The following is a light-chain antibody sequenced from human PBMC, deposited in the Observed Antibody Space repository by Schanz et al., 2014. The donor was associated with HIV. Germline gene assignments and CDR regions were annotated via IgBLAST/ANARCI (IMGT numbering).Light chain of an antibody. Sequence: EIVMTQSPVTLSVSPGDRATLSCRASQSVSSNLAWYQQKPGQAPRLLIFDASTMATGIPVRFSGSGSGTEFTLTISSLQSEDFATYYCQHLNNYPITFGQGTRLEIK. V-gene: IGKV3-15*01. CDR3: QHLNNYPIT. J-gene: IGKJ5*01. CDR1: QSVSSN. CDR2: DAS.